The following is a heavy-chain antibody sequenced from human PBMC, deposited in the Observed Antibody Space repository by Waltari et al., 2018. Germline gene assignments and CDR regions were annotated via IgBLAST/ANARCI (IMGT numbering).Heavy chain of an antibody. V-gene: IGHV4-38-2*01. Sequence: QVQLQESGPGLVKPSETLSLTCAVSGYSISSGYYWGWIRQPPGKGLEWIGSIYHSGSTYYNPSLKSRVTISVDTSKNQFSLKLSSVTAADTAVYYCARLSFDSSGYYYNYWYFDLWGRGTLVTVSS. J-gene: IGHJ2*01. CDR3: ARLSFDSSGYYYNYWYFDL. CDR2: IYHSGST. CDR1: GYSISSGYY. D-gene: IGHD3-22*01.